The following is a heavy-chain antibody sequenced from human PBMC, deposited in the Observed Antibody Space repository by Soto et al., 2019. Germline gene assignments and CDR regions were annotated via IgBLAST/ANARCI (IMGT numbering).Heavy chain of an antibody. J-gene: IGHJ4*02. CDR2: IIPIFGTA. CDR1: GGTFSSYA. V-gene: IGHV1-69*12. Sequence: QVQLVQSGAEVKKPGSSVKVSCKASGGTFSSYAISWVRQAPGQGLEWMGGIIPIFGTANYAQKFQGRVTITADESTSTAYMELSSRRSEDTAVYYCASTRAYYDILTGPTLDYWGQGTLVTVSS. D-gene: IGHD3-9*01. CDR3: ASTRAYYDILTGPTLDY.